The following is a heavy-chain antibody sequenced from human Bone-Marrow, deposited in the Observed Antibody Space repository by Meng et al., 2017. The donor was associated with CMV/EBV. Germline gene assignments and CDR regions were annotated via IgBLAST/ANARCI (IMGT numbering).Heavy chain of an antibody. J-gene: IGHJ6*02. CDR2: INSDGSST. CDR3: ARQRVDCSGGSCYYNYYYYGMDV. CDR1: GFTFRSYW. V-gene: IGHV3-74*01. Sequence: GGSLRLSCAASGFTFRSYWMHWVRQAPGKGLVWVSRINSDGSSTSYADSVKGRFTISRDNAKNTLYLQMNSLRAEDTAVYYCARQRVDCSGGSCYYNYYYYGMDVWGQGTTVTVSS. D-gene: IGHD2-15*01.